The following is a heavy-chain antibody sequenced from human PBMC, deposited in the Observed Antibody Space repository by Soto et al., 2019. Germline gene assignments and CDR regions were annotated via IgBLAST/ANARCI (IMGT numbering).Heavy chain of an antibody. J-gene: IGHJ4*02. CDR3: ARVRVDAYLSWGPENHQTYYFDY. CDR1: GFTFSSYG. V-gene: IGHV3-33*01. CDR2: IWYDGSNK. Sequence: GGSLRLSCAASGFTFSSYGMHWVRQAPGKGLEWVAVIWYDGSNKYYADSVKGRFTISRDNSKNTLYLQMNSLRAEDTAVYYCARVRVDAYLSWGPENHQTYYFDYWGQGTLVTVSS. D-gene: IGHD3-10*01.